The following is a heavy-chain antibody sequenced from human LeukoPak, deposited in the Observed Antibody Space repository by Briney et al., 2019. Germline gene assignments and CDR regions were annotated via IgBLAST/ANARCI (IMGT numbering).Heavy chain of an antibody. D-gene: IGHD6-6*01. J-gene: IGHJ6*03. Sequence: GGSLRLSCAASGFTFSSSGMHWVRQAPGKGLEWVTFIRYAGNTKYYADSVKGRFTISRDNSKNTLYLQMNSLRAEDTAVYYCARDKAIAARLYYMDVWGKGTTVTVSS. CDR2: IRYAGNTK. CDR3: ARDKAIAARLYYMDV. CDR1: GFTFSSSG. V-gene: IGHV3-30*02.